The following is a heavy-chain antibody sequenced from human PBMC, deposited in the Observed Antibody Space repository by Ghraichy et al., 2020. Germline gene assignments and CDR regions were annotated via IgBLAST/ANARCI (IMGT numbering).Heavy chain of an antibody. CDR2: IYYSGST. CDR1: GGSISSSSYY. CDR3: ARYCSSTSCYDTWFDP. D-gene: IGHD2-2*01. Sequence: GSLRLSCTVSGGSISSSSYYWGWIRQPPGKGLEWIGSIYYSGSTYYNPSLKSRVTISVDTSKNQFSLKLSSVTAADTAVYYCARYCSSTSCYDTWFDPWGQGTLVTVSS. V-gene: IGHV4-39*01. J-gene: IGHJ5*02.